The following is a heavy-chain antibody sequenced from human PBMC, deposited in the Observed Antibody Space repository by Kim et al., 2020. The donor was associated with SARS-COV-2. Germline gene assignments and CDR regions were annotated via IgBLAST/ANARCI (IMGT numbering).Heavy chain of an antibody. V-gene: IGHV1-69*04. CDR3: ARPGTRYYDFWSGYYTGEMATPEPRNDAFDI. CDR1: GGTFSSYA. J-gene: IGHJ3*02. Sequence: SVKVSCKASGGTFSSYAISWVRQAPGQGLEWMGRIIPILGIANYAQKFQGRVTITADKSTSTAYMELSSLRSEDTAVYYCARPGTRYYDFWSGYYTGEMATPEPRNDAFDIWGQGTMVTVSS. D-gene: IGHD3-3*01. CDR2: IIPILGIA.